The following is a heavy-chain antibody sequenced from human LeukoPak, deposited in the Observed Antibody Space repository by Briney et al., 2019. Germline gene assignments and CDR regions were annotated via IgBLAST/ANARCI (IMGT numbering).Heavy chain of an antibody. V-gene: IGHV3-48*03. Sequence: GGSLRLSCAASGFTFSSYEMNWVRQAPGEGLEWVSYISSSGSTIYYADSVKGRFTISRDNAKNSLYLQMNSLRAEDTAVYYCAREQWLVRDLDYWGQGTLVTVSS. CDR2: ISSSGSTI. D-gene: IGHD6-19*01. CDR3: AREQWLVRDLDY. J-gene: IGHJ4*02. CDR1: GFTFSSYE.